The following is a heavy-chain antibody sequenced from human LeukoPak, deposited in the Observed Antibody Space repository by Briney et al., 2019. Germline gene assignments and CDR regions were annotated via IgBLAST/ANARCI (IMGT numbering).Heavy chain of an antibody. CDR2: IYSGGST. J-gene: IGHJ4*02. Sequence: PGGSLRLSCAASGFTFSSYSMNWVRQAPGKGLERVSVIYSGGSTYYADSVKGRFTISRDNSKNTLYLQMNSLRAEDTAVYYCARDAMGYGSGSYLYWGQGTLVTVSS. CDR3: ARDAMGYGSGSYLY. V-gene: IGHV3-66*01. CDR1: GFTFSSYS. D-gene: IGHD3-10*01.